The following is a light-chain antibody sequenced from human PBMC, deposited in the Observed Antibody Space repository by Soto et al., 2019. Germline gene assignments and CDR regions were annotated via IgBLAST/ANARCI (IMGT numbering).Light chain of an antibody. V-gene: IGKV1-5*03. CDR3: QQYSSYPFT. CDR2: KAS. Sequence: DIQMTQSPSTLSASVGDRVTITCRAGQSISSWVAWYQQKPGKAPKLLIYKASSLESGVPSRFSGSGSWTEFTLTISSLQPDDFATYYCQQYSSYPFTFGPGTKVDIK. CDR1: QSISSW. J-gene: IGKJ3*01.